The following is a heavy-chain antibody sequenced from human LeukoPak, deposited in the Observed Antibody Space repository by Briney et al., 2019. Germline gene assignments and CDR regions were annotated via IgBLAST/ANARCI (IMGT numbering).Heavy chain of an antibody. Sequence: NPSETLSLTCTVSGGSISSSSYYWGWIRQPPGKGLEWIGSIYYSGSTYYNPSLKSRVTISVDTSKNQFSLKLSSVTAADTAVYYCARVFKDYYDSSGYYDYWGQGTLVTVSS. V-gene: IGHV4-39*07. CDR2: IYYSGST. CDR1: GGSISSSSYY. J-gene: IGHJ4*02. CDR3: ARVFKDYYDSSGYYDY. D-gene: IGHD3-22*01.